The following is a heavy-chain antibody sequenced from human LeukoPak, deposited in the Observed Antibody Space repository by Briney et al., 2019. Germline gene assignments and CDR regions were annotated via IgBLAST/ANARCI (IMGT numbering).Heavy chain of an antibody. J-gene: IGHJ4*02. D-gene: IGHD1-26*01. CDR3: ARTSGSRKVDY. CDR2: IYYSGST. V-gene: IGHV4-39*01. CDR1: GGSISSSSYY. Sequence: SETLSLTCTVSGGSISSSSYYWGWIRQPPGKGLEWIGSIYYSGSTYYNPSLKSRVTISVDTSKNQFSLKLSSVTAADTAVYYCARTSGSRKVDYWGQGTLVTVSS.